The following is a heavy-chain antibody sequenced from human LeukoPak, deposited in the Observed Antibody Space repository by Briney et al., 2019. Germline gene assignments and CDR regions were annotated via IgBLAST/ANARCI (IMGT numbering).Heavy chain of an antibody. V-gene: IGHV3-23*01. CDR3: AKSLDFWSGDYPLAP. CDR2: ISGSGGST. J-gene: IGHJ5*02. D-gene: IGHD3-3*01. CDR1: GFTFSIYS. Sequence: GGSLRLSCAASGFTFSIYSMNWVRQAPGKGLEWVSAISGSGGSTYYADSVKDRFTISRDNSKNTLYLQMNSLRAEDTAVYYCAKSLDFWSGDYPLAPWGQGTLVTVSS.